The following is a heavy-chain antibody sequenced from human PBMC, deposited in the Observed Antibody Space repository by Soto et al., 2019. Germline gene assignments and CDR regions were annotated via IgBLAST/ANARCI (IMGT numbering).Heavy chain of an antibody. CDR1: GITFSNYA. CDR3: VKGNQMLRYYFDF. Sequence: WGSLRLSCSVSGITFSNYAMHWVRQAPGRGLEYVSGITIYVDNTWHADSVKDRFTISRGNSDDTLYLQISSLRVEDTAKYYCVKGNQMLRYYFDFWGTGKIVTVSP. D-gene: IGHD3-16*01. J-gene: IGHJ4*02. CDR2: ITIYVDNT. V-gene: IGHV3-64D*08.